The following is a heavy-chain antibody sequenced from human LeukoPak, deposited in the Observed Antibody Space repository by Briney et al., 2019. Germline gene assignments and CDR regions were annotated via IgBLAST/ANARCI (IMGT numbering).Heavy chain of an antibody. CDR3: AKVEDSSGYSNY. D-gene: IGHD3-22*01. CDR2: ISGSGGST. V-gene: IGHV3-23*01. CDR1: GFTFSSHA. J-gene: IGHJ4*02. Sequence: GGSLSLSCAASGFTFSSHAMSWVRQAPGKGLEWVSAISGSGGSTYYADSVKGRFTISRDNSENTLYLQMNSLRAEDTAVYYCAKVEDSSGYSNYWGQGTLVTVSS.